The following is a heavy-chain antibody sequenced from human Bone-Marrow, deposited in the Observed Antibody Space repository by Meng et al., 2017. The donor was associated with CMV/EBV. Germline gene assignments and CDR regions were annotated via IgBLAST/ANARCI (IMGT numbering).Heavy chain of an antibody. CDR3: ARGKNSGVYRYSFDY. Sequence: GGSLRLSCAASGFTFSSYSMNWVRQAPGKGLEWVSYISSSSSTIYYADSVKGRFTISRDNAKNSLYLQMNSLRAEDTAVYYCARGKNSGVYRYSFDYWGQGTLVTVSS. V-gene: IGHV3-48*04. CDR1: GFTFSSYS. CDR2: ISSSSSTI. D-gene: IGHD1-26*01. J-gene: IGHJ4*02.